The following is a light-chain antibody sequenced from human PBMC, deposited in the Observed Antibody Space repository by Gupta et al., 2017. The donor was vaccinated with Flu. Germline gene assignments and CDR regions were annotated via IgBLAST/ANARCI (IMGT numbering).Light chain of an antibody. Sequence: HSALTQPASVSGSPGQSITISCTGTSSDVGRYDYVSWYQHHPGKAPKLIIYEVNNRPPGVSYRFSGSKSGNTASLTISGLQAEDEADYYCSANTIESTSFGGGTKLTVL. CDR2: EVN. CDR3: SANTIESTS. CDR1: SSDVGRYDY. J-gene: IGLJ2*01. V-gene: IGLV2-14*01.